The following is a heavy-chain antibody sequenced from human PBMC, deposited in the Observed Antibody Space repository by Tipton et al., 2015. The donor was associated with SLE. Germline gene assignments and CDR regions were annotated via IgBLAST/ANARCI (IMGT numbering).Heavy chain of an antibody. D-gene: IGHD3-22*01. Sequence: TLSLTCTVSGGSISSSSYYWGWIRQPPGKGLEWIGSIYYSGSTYYNPSLKSRVTISVDTSKNQFSLKLSSVTAADTAVYYCARDHSNYYDSSGAAFDIWGQGTMVTVSS. CDR1: GGSISSSSYY. CDR2: IYYSGST. V-gene: IGHV4-39*07. CDR3: ARDHSNYYDSSGAAFDI. J-gene: IGHJ3*02.